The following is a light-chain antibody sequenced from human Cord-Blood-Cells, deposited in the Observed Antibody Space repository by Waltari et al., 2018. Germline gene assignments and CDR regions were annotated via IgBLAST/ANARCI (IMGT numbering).Light chain of an antibody. Sequence: DIVMTQSTDSLAVSLGARATTNCKSSQSVLYSSNNKNYLAWYHQKPGQPPKLLSYLASTRESGVPDRFSGSGSGTDFTLTISSLQAEDVAVYYCQQYYSTPPSYTFGQGTKLEIK. CDR1: QSVLYSSNNKNY. CDR2: LAS. CDR3: QQYYSTPPSYT. J-gene: IGKJ2*01. V-gene: IGKV4-1*01.